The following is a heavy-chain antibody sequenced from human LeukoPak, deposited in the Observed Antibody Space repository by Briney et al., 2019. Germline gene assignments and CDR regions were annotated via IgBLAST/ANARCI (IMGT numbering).Heavy chain of an antibody. CDR2: IYYSGST. J-gene: IGHJ6*03. D-gene: IGHD2-2*01. V-gene: IGHV4-39*07. CDR3: ARAVPYCSSTSCHYYYYYYMDV. Sequence: SETLSLTCTVSGGSISSSSYYWGWIRQPPGKGLEWIGSIYYSGSTYYNPSLKSRVTISVDTSKNQFSLKLSSVTAADTAVYYCARAVPYCSSTSCHYYYYYYMDVWGKGTTVTVSS. CDR1: GGSISSSSYY.